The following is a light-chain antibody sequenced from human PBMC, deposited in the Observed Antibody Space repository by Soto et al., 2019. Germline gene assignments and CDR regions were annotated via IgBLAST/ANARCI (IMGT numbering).Light chain of an antibody. J-gene: IGLJ2*01. CDR1: SSNIENNY. CDR3: GSWDTSLRAVV. V-gene: IGLV1-51*01. CDR2: SND. Sequence: QSVLTQPPSVSAAPGQRVTISCSGGSSNIENNYVSWYQHLPGTAPKLLIYSNDERPSGIPDRFSGAKSGTSATLNITGLQTGDEADYYCGSWDTSLRAVVFGGGTQLTVL.